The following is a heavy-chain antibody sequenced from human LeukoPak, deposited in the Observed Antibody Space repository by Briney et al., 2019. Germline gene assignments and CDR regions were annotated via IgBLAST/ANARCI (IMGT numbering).Heavy chain of an antibody. CDR3: ARIVANEPPNAFDI. Sequence: SDTLSFTCTVSGGFISSRTYYWGWIREPPVKGMEWIGRVYYSGNTYYNPSLMIRVTISVDTSKNQFSLNLSSGTAADTAVYYCARIVANEPPNAFDIWGQGTMVTVSS. D-gene: IGHD2-15*01. J-gene: IGHJ3*02. CDR1: GGFISSRTYY. V-gene: IGHV4-39*07. CDR2: VYYSGNT.